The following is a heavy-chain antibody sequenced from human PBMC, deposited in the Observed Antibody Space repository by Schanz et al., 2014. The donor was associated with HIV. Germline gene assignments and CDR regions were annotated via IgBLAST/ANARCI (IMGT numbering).Heavy chain of an antibody. CDR2: ISESGGRT. CDR3: AKPEYDSRGNSQSHFDY. CDR1: GFTFSTYV. Sequence: EVQLVESGGGVVQPGRSLRLSCAASGFTFSTYVMHWVRQAPGKGLEWVSSISESGGRTYYADSVNGRFTISRDNSKNTLYLQMTTLRIDDTAVYYCAKPEYDSRGNSQSHFDYWGQGTLVTVSS. V-gene: IGHV3-23*04. D-gene: IGHD3-22*01. J-gene: IGHJ4*02.